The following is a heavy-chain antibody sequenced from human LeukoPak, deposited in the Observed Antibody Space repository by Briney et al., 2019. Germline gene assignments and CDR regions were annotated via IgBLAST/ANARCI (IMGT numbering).Heavy chain of an antibody. V-gene: IGHV4-39*07. CDR2: IFYTGKT. Sequence: SETLSLTCTVSGGSVYTSDYYWGWVRQPLGKGPEWIGDIFYTGKTNYNPSLKSRVSISIDTSKNQFSLKLTSVTAADTAVYYCARVFDFWGQGTLVTVSS. CDR3: ARVFDF. CDR1: GGSVYTSDYY. J-gene: IGHJ4*02.